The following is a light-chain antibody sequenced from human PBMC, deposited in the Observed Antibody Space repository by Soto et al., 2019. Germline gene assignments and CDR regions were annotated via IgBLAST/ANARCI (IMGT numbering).Light chain of an antibody. CDR2: GAS. Sequence: EIVLTQSPGTLSLSPGERATLSCRASQSVSTSYLAWYQQKPGQAPRLLIYGASSRATGIPDRFSGSGSGADGTLTISRLEHEEAAGYYCQQYGSVPLTFGGGTKVEIK. CDR3: QQYGSVPLT. CDR1: QSVSTSY. J-gene: IGKJ4*01. V-gene: IGKV3-20*01.